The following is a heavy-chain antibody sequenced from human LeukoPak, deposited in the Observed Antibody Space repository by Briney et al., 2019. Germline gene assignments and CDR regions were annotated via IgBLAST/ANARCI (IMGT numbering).Heavy chain of an antibody. J-gene: IGHJ5*02. CDR1: GYTFTNFG. CDR2: ISAYNGNT. Sequence: ASVKVSCKASGYTFTNFGITWVRQAPGQGLEWMGWISAYNGNTKYAQKVQGRVTMTTDTSTSTAYMELRSLRSDDAAMYYCARGGVFCSSSTCPLNWLDPWGQGTLVTVSS. D-gene: IGHD2-2*01. V-gene: IGHV1-18*01. CDR3: ARGGVFCSSSTCPLNWLDP.